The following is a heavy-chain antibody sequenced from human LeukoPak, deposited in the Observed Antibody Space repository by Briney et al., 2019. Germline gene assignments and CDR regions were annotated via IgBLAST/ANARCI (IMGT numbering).Heavy chain of an antibody. D-gene: IGHD3-10*01. Sequence: PGGSLRLSCAASGFTFSSYAMNWVRQDPGKGLAWVSGISASGGTTYYADSMKGRFTISRDNSKGTLFLQLNSLRAEDTAVYYCAKASSYGSMSYDFDSWGQGTLVTVSS. J-gene: IGHJ4*02. V-gene: IGHV3-23*01. CDR3: AKASSYGSMSYDFDS. CDR1: GFTFSSYA. CDR2: ISASGGTT.